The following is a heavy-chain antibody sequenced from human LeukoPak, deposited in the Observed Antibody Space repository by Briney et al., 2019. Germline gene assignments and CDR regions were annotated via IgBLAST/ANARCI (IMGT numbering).Heavy chain of an antibody. D-gene: IGHD6-19*01. CDR3: ARGLREQWLGEAFRLDY. Sequence: SETLSLTCTVSGGSISSGSYYWSWIRQPAGTGLEWIGYIYYSGSTNYNPSLKSRVTISVDTSKNQFSLKLSSVTAADTAVYYCARGLREQWLGEAFRLDYWGQGTLVTVSS. CDR1: GGSISSGSYY. V-gene: IGHV4-61*10. J-gene: IGHJ4*02. CDR2: IYYSGST.